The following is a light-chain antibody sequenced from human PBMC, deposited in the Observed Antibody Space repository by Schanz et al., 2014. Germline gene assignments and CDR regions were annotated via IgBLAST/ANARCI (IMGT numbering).Light chain of an antibody. CDR2: TAS. CDR1: QSISSW. CDR3: QQATGFPPT. V-gene: IGKV1-12*01. Sequence: DIQMTQSPSTLSASVGDRVTITCRASQSISSWLAWYQQKPGKAPNLLIYTASTLQSGVPSRFSGSGSGTDFTLTISSLQPEDFATYYCQQATGFPPTFGGGTKVEIK. J-gene: IGKJ4*01.